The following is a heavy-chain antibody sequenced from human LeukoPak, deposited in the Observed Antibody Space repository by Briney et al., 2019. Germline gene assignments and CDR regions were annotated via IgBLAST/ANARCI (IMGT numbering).Heavy chain of an antibody. CDR2: ISGSGGST. Sequence: GGSLRLSCAASGFTFSSYAMSWVRQAPGKGLEWVSPISGSGGSTYYADSVKGRFTISRDNSKNTLYLQMNSLRAEDTALYYCAKDKGTTVATLLDYWGQGTLVTVSS. CDR3: AKDKGTTVATLLDY. J-gene: IGHJ4*02. CDR1: GFTFSSYA. D-gene: IGHD4-23*01. V-gene: IGHV3-23*01.